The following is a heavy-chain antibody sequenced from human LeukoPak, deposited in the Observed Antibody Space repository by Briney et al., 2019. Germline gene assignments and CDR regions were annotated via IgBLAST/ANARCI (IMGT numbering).Heavy chain of an antibody. V-gene: IGHV4-59*01. Sequence: SETLSLTCTVSGGSISSYCWNWIRQPPGKGLEWIGYIYYSGSTNYNPSLKSRVTISVDTSKTQFSLKLNSVTAADTAVYYCARGTWRMDVWGTGTTVTVSS. J-gene: IGHJ6*04. D-gene: IGHD3-3*01. CDR2: IYYSGST. CDR3: ARGTWRMDV. CDR1: GGSISSYC.